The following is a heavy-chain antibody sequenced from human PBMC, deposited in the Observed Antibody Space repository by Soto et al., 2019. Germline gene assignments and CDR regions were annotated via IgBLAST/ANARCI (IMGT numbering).Heavy chain of an antibody. CDR2: IYYSGDT. D-gene: IGHD6-13*01. J-gene: IGHJ4*02. CDR3: AGLAYSSRGGQFFDY. V-gene: IGHV4-31*03. Sequence: QVQLQESGPGLVEPSQTLSLTCNVSGDSISSGGYHWSWIRQHPGKGLEWIVYIYYSGDTYYNPSLKSRVAISVHTSKKQFSLNLSSATAADTAVYYCAGLAYSSRGGQFFDYWGQGVLVTVSS. CDR1: GDSISSGGYH.